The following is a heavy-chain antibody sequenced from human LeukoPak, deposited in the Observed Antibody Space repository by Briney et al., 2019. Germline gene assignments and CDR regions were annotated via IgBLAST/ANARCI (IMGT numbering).Heavy chain of an antibody. CDR2: IYSSGST. Sequence: PSETLSLTCSVSGASISSGSNYWGWIRQPPGKTLEWIGSIYSSGSTYYNPSLKSRVTISVDTSKNQFSLKLSSVTAADTAVYYCARVRYSSSALPYYFDYWGQGTLVTVSS. V-gene: IGHV4-39*07. CDR3: ARVRYSSSALPYYFDY. CDR1: GASISSGSNY. D-gene: IGHD6-6*01. J-gene: IGHJ4*02.